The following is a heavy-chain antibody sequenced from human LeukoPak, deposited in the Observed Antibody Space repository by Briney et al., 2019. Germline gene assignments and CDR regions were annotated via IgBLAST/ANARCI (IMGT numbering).Heavy chain of an antibody. CDR1: GFTISGYW. CDR2: INSDARDI. Sequence: GGSLRLSCAPSGFTISGYWMHWVRHAAGKGLVWVSRINSDARDIGYADSVKGRFTLPRDNAKNTLYLQMNSLRVEDTAIYYCARVQYTGKYERDYWGQGALVTVSS. J-gene: IGHJ4*02. D-gene: IGHD1-26*01. V-gene: IGHV3-74*01. CDR3: ARVQYTGKYERDY.